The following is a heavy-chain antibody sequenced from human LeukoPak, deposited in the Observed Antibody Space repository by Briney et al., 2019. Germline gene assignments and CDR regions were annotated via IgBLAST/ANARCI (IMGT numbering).Heavy chain of an antibody. CDR1: GFTVSSNY. J-gene: IGHJ4*02. Sequence: GGSLRLSCAASGFTVSSNYMSWDRQAPGKGLEWVSVIYSGGSTYYADSVKGRFTISRDNSKNTLYLQMNSLRAEDTAVYYCARVSSSISKYYFDYWGQGTLVTVSS. CDR2: IYSGGST. CDR3: ARVSSSISKYYFDY. V-gene: IGHV3-53*01. D-gene: IGHD6-13*01.